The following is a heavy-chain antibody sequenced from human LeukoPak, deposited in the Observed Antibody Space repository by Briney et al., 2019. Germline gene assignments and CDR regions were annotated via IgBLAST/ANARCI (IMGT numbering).Heavy chain of an antibody. V-gene: IGHV4-59*01. D-gene: IGHD2-2*01. CDR2: IYYSGST. Sequence: SETLSLTCTVSGGSISSYYWSWIRQPPGKGLEWIGYIYYSGSTNYNPSLKSRVTISVDTSKNQFSLKLSSVTAADTAVYYCARWGCSSTSCYHNWFDPWGQGTLVTVSS. J-gene: IGHJ5*02. CDR3: ARWGCSSTSCYHNWFDP. CDR1: GGSISSYY.